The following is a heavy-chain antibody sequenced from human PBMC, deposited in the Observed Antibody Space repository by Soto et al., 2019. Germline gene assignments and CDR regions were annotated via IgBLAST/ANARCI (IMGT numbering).Heavy chain of an antibody. V-gene: IGHV3-30*18. Sequence: GGSLRLSCAASGFIFSSYGMFWVRQAPGRGLEWVAFISYDGSNKQYLDSVKGRFTISRDNSKNTLYLQMNSLRAEDTAVYYCAKGSYNGRYSDFDYWGQGTLVTVPS. CDR2: ISYDGSNK. J-gene: IGHJ4*02. D-gene: IGHD1-26*01. CDR3: AKGSYNGRYSDFDY. CDR1: GFIFSSYG.